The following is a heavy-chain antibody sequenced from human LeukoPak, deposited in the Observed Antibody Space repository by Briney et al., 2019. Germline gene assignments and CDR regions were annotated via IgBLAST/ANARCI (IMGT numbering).Heavy chain of an antibody. CDR2: ISGSGGST. D-gene: IGHD6-19*01. CDR3: AKDPDLDGSGWYIRAPHYFDY. V-gene: IGHV3-23*01. J-gene: IGHJ4*02. Sequence: QPGGSLRLSCAASGFTFSSYAMSWVCQAPGKGLEWVSAISGSGGSTYYADSVKGRFTISRDNSKNTLYLQMNSLRAEDTAVYYCAKDPDLDGSGWYIRAPHYFDYWVQGTLVTVSS. CDR1: GFTFSSYA.